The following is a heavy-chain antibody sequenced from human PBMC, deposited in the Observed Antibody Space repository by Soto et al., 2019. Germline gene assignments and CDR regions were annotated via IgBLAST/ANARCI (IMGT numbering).Heavy chain of an antibody. Sequence: SETLSLTCSVSGGSISSYYWGWIRQPPGKGLEWIGYILYSGSTNYSPSLKSRVTISVDTSKNQFSLKLTSVTAADTAVYYCARRGYSSGWYYFDYWGQGTLVTVSS. CDR1: GGSISSYY. CDR2: ILYSGST. CDR3: ARRGYSSGWYYFDY. J-gene: IGHJ4*02. D-gene: IGHD6-19*01. V-gene: IGHV4-59*01.